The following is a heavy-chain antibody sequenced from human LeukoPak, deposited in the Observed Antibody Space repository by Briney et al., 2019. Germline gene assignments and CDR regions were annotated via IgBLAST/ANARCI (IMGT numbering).Heavy chain of an antibody. CDR3: ARDARGAAAADDAFDI. Sequence: ASVKVSCKASGGTFSSYAISWVRQAPGQGLEWMGGIIPIFGTANYAQKFQGRVTITADESTSTAYMELSSLRSEDTAVYYCARDARGAAAADDAFDIWGQGTMVTVSS. CDR1: GGTFSSYA. V-gene: IGHV1-69*13. D-gene: IGHD6-13*01. CDR2: IIPIFGTA. J-gene: IGHJ3*02.